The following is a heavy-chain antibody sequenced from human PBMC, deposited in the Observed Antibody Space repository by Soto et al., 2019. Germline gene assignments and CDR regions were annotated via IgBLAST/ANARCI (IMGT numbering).Heavy chain of an antibody. J-gene: IGHJ5*02. CDR1: GFTFSSYS. CDR3: XXXSEYYDFWSGYYAPVKGFDP. D-gene: IGHD3-3*01. CDR2: ISSSSSTI. V-gene: IGHV3-48*02. Sequence: GGSLRLSCAASGFTFSSYSMNWVRQAPGKGLEWVSYISSSSSTIYYADSVKGRFTISRDNAKNSLYLQMNSLRDEDTAVYYXXXXSEYYDFWSGYYAPVKGFDPWGQGTLVTVSS.